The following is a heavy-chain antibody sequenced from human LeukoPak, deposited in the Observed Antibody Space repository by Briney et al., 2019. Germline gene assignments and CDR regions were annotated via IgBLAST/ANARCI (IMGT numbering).Heavy chain of an antibody. D-gene: IGHD3-10*01. Sequence: GGSLRLSCAASGFPLSSYDMHWVRQATGKGLEWVSAIGTAGDPYYPGSVKGRFTISRDDAKSTLYLQMNSLRAEDTAVYYCARETEYYGSGSYYIGYWGQGTLVTVSS. V-gene: IGHV3-13*05. CDR1: GFPLSSYD. CDR2: IGTAGDP. CDR3: ARETEYYGSGSYYIGY. J-gene: IGHJ4*02.